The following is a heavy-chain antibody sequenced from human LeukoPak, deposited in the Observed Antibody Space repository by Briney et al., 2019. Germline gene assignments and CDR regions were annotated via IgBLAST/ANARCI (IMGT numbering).Heavy chain of an antibody. CDR3: AKVTGDYYDTSGAFDY. Sequence: GRSLRLSCAASGFIFSSYGMHWVRQAPGKGLEWVARIWHDGSNDDYADSVKGRFTISRDNSKNTLYLQMNSLRAEDTAIYYCAKVTGDYYDTSGAFDYWGQGTLVTVSS. CDR2: IWHDGSND. D-gene: IGHD3-22*01. CDR1: GFIFSSYG. J-gene: IGHJ4*02. V-gene: IGHV3-33*06.